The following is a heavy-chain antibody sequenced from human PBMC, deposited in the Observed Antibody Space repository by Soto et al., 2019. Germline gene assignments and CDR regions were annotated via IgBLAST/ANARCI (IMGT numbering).Heavy chain of an antibody. D-gene: IGHD5-12*01. V-gene: IGHV1-18*01. Sequence: ASVKLSCKASGYTTTSYGISWLRQAPGQGLEWMGWISAYNGNTKYAQKLQGRVIMTTDTSTSTAYMELRSLRSDDTAVYYCARPIMRSGYDFWEYYFDYWGQGTLVTVSS. CDR2: ISAYNGNT. CDR1: GYTTTSYG. J-gene: IGHJ4*02. CDR3: ARPIMRSGYDFWEYYFDY.